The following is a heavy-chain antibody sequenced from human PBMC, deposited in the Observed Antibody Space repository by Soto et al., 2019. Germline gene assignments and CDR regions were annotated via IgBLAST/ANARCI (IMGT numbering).Heavy chain of an antibody. CDR3: AKDRHPDGVWDIDW. D-gene: IGHD4-17*01. J-gene: IGHJ4*02. Sequence: GGSLRLSCAASGFTFHEYTMNWVRQAPGKGLEWVSGIYGAASGIYYADSVRGRFTISRDNPRNTVYLQMNNLRAEDTAVYYCAKDRHPDGVWDIDWWGQGARVTVSS. CDR2: IYGAASGI. V-gene: IGHV3-23*01. CDR1: GFTFHEYT.